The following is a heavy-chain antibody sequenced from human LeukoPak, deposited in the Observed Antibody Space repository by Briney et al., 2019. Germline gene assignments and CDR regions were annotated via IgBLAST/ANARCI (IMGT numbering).Heavy chain of an antibody. V-gene: IGHV1-46*01. CDR3: AREDNSNRPPNWFDP. CDR2: INPSGGST. CDR1: GYTFTSYY. D-gene: IGHD4-11*01. Sequence: GASVKVSCKASGYTFTSYYMHWVRQAPGQGLEWMGIINPSGGSTSYAQKFQGRVTMTRDTSISTAYMELSRLRSDDTAVYYCAREDNSNRPPNWFDPWGQGTLVTVSS. J-gene: IGHJ5*02.